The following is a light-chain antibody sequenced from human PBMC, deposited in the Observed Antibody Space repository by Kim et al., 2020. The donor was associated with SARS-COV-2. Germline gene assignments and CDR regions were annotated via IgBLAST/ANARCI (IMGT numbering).Light chain of an antibody. CDR2: DVS. J-gene: IGLJ3*02. CDR3: SSYTSSSTWV. Sequence: GQSITISCTGTSSDVGGYSYVSWYQQPPGKAPKLMIYDVSKRPSGVSNRFSGSKSGNTASLTISGLQAEDGADYYCSSYTSSSTWVFGGGTQLTVL. CDR1: SSDVGGYSY. V-gene: IGLV2-14*04.